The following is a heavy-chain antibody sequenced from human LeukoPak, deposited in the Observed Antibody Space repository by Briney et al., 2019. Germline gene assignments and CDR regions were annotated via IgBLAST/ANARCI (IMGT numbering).Heavy chain of an antibody. CDR2: IYTSGST. Sequence: SENLSLTCTVSGGSISSGSYYWRWIRQPAGKGLEWIGRIYTSGSTNYNPSLKSRVTISVDTSKNQFSLKLSSVTAADTAVYYCARDRDVVVPAAMGYNWFDPWGQGTLVTVSS. J-gene: IGHJ5*02. D-gene: IGHD2-2*01. V-gene: IGHV4-61*02. CDR1: GGSISSGSYY. CDR3: ARDRDVVVPAAMGYNWFDP.